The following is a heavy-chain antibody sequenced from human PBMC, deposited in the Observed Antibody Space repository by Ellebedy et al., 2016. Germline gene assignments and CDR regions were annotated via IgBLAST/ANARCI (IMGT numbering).Heavy chain of an antibody. Sequence: ASVKVSXXASGYTFTSYDINWVRQATGQGLEWMGWISAYNGNTNYAQKLQGRVTMTTDTSTSTAYMELRSLRSDDTAVYYCARRVYCSSTSCPGRADYWGQGTLVTVSS. CDR1: GYTFTSYD. D-gene: IGHD2-2*01. CDR3: ARRVYCSSTSCPGRADY. V-gene: IGHV1-18*01. J-gene: IGHJ4*02. CDR2: ISAYNGNT.